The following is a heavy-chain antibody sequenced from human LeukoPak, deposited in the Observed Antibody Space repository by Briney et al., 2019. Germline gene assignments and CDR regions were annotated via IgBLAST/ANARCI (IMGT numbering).Heavy chain of an antibody. J-gene: IGHJ4*02. CDR3: AKKKTDYSYPSSFDY. V-gene: IGHV3-21*01. D-gene: IGHD4-11*01. CDR2: ISSSSSYI. CDR1: GFTFSSYS. Sequence: GGSLRLSCAASGFTFSSYSMNWVRQAPGKGLEWVSSISSSSSYIYYADSVKGRFTISRDNAKNSLYLQMNSLRAEDTAVYYCAKKKTDYSYPSSFDYWGQGTLVTVPS.